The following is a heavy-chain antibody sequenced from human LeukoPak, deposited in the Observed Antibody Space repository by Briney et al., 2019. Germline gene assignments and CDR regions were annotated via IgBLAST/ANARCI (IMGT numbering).Heavy chain of an antibody. J-gene: IGHJ4*02. CDR3: ARGVEPLAANTLAY. V-gene: IGHV3-53*01. CDR1: GFTVISND. CDR2: LYSDGNT. Sequence: GGSLRLSCAASGFTVISNDMTWVRQAPGKGLEWVSVLYSDGNTKYADSVQGRFTISRDNSKNTLYLEMNSLSHDDTAVYYCARGVEPLAANTLAYWGQGTLVTVSS. D-gene: IGHD1-14*01.